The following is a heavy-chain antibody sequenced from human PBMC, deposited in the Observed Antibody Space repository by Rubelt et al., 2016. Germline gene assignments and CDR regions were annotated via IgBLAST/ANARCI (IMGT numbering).Heavy chain of an antibody. J-gene: IGHJ3*02. CDR2: IYYSGST. CDR3: ARDLSRHSVFGVVPHAFDI. D-gene: IGHD3-3*01. V-gene: IGHV4-59*12. Sequence: QVQLQESGPGLVKPSETLSLTCTVSGGSISSYYWSWIRQPPGKGLEWIGYIYYSGSTYYNPSLKSRVTISVDTVKNQFSLKLRSVTAADTAVYYCARDLSRHSVFGVVPHAFDIWGQGTMVTVSS. CDR1: GGSISSYY.